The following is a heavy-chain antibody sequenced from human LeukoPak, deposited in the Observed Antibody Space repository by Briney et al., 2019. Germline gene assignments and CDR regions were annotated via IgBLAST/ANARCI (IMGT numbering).Heavy chain of an antibody. CDR1: GYTFSSHG. V-gene: IGHV1-18*01. CDR2: ISGYNGNT. Sequence: ASVKVSCKASGYTFSSHGISWVRQAPGQGLEWMGRISGYNGNTNYAQKFQGRVTMITDTSTSTAYMELRSLRSDDTAVYYCARDRLIRAFDIWGQGTMVTVSS. J-gene: IGHJ3*02. CDR3: ARDRLIRAFDI.